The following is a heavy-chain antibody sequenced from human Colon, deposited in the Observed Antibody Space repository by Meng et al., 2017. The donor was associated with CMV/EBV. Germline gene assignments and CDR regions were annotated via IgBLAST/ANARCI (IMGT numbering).Heavy chain of an antibody. D-gene: IGHD3-16*01. CDR1: GLTFGTYW. Sequence: LYCAASGLTFGTYWMHWVRQAPGKGLVWVSRIKPDGSYTTYADSVKGRFTISRDNAKNTLYLQMNGLRLEDTAVYYCVGGGSGRIDYWGQGTLVTVSS. J-gene: IGHJ4*02. CDR2: IKPDGSYT. CDR3: VGGGSGRIDY. V-gene: IGHV3-74*03.